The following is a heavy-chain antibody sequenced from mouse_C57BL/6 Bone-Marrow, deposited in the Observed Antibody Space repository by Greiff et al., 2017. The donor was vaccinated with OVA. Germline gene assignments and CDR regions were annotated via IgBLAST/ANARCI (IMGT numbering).Heavy chain of an antibody. Sequence: VQLQQPGAELVMPGASVKLSCKASGYTFTSYWMHWVKQRPGQGLEWIGEIDPSDSYTNYTQKFKGKSTLTVDKSSSTAYMQLSSLASEDSAVYYCARVDGYYLFAYWGQGTLVTVSA. CDR2: IDPSDSYT. V-gene: IGHV1-69*01. D-gene: IGHD2-3*01. CDR1: GYTFTSYW. CDR3: ARVDGYYLFAY. J-gene: IGHJ3*01.